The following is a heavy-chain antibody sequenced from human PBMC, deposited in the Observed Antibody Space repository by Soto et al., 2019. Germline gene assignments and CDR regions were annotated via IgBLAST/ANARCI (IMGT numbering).Heavy chain of an antibody. CDR3: ARDATYYYDSSGYYAPYNYYGMDV. J-gene: IGHJ6*02. CDR2: INPNSGGT. D-gene: IGHD3-22*01. CDR1: GYTFTGYY. Sequence: GASVKVSCKASGYTFTGYYIHWVRQAPGQGLEWMGWINPNSGGTNYAQKFQGWVTMTRDTSISTAYMELSRLTSDDTAVYYCARDATYYYDSSGYYAPYNYYGMDVWGQGTTVTVSS. V-gene: IGHV1-2*04.